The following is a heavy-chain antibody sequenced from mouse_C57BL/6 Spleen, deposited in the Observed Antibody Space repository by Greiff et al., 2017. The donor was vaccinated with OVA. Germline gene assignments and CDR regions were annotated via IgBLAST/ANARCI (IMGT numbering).Heavy chain of an antibody. Sequence: QVQLQQSGAELVKPGASVKMSCKASGYTFTSYWITWVKQRPGQGLEWIGDIYPGSGSTNYNEKFKSKATLTVDTSSSTAYMQLSSLTSEDSAVYYCAREDYYDDSAAYWGQGTLVTVSA. J-gene: IGHJ3*01. V-gene: IGHV1-55*01. CDR1: GYTFTSYW. CDR3: AREDYYDDSAAY. CDR2: IYPGSGST. D-gene: IGHD2-13*01.